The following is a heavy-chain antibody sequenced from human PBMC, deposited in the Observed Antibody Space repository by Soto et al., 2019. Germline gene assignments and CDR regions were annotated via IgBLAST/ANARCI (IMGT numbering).Heavy chain of an antibody. Sequence: PGGSLRLSCAASGFTFSDYYMSWIRQAPGKGLEWVSYISSSSSYTNYADSVKGRFTISRDNAKNSLYLQMNSLRAEDTAVYYCAREGLPRAVDYWGQGTLVTVSS. CDR1: GFTFSDYY. V-gene: IGHV3-11*06. CDR3: AREGLPRAVDY. CDR2: ISSSSSYT. J-gene: IGHJ4*02.